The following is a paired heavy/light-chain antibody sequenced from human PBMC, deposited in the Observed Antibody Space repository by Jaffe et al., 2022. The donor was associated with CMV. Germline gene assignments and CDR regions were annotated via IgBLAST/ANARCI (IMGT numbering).Light chain of an antibody. CDR3: QQYNNWPPWT. J-gene: IGKJ1*01. CDR2: GAS. V-gene: IGKV3-15*01. Sequence: EIVMTQSPATLSVSPGERATLSCRASQSVSSNLGWYQQKPGQAPRLLIYGASTRATGIPARFSGSGSGTEFTLTISSLQSEDFAVYYCQQYNNWPPWTFGQGTKVEIK. CDR1: QSVSSN.
Heavy chain of an antibody. J-gene: IGHJ4*02. CDR1: GYTFISHG. CDR3: ARDRPLLVVDILTGLPDYIDY. D-gene: IGHD3-9*01. Sequence: QVQLVQSGAEVKKPGASVKVSCKASGYTFISHGISWVRQAPGQGLEWMGWISAYNGNTHYPQKLQGRVTMTTDTSTSTAYMELRSLRSDDTAVYYCARDRPLLVVDILTGLPDYIDYWGQGTLVTVSS. CDR2: ISAYNGNT. V-gene: IGHV1-18*01.